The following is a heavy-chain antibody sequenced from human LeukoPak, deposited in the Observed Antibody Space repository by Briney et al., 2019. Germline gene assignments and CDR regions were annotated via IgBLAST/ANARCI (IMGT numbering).Heavy chain of an antibody. CDR3: ARRPSVFDL. Sequence: GGSLRLSCAASGFTFSSYPMHWVRQAPGKGLECVAAISSNGRDTYYADSVKGRFTLSRDNSKDTLYLQMGSLTTDDVAVYYCARRPSVFDLWGRGTLVTVSS. D-gene: IGHD4-17*01. J-gene: IGHJ2*01. CDR1: GFTFSSYP. CDR2: ISSNGRDT. V-gene: IGHV3-64*02.